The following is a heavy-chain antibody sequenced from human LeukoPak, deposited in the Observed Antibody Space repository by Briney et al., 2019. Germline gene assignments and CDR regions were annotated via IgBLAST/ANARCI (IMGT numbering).Heavy chain of an antibody. J-gene: IGHJ6*03. CDR3: ARDRTGQQLISRKEYYYMDV. CDR2: IYSGGST. Sequence: GESLRLSCAASGFTVSSNYMSWVRQAPGKGLEWVSIIYSGGSTYYADSVKGRFTISRDNSKNTLYLQMNSLRAEDTAVYYCARDRTGQQLISRKEYYYMDVWGKGTTVTISS. V-gene: IGHV3-66*01. D-gene: IGHD4-11*01. CDR1: GFTVSSNY.